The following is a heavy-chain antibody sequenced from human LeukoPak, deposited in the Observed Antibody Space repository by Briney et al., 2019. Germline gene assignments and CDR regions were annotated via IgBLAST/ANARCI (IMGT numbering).Heavy chain of an antibody. J-gene: IGHJ4*02. CDR3: ARMGGYSGYATH. Sequence: PSETLSLTCTVSGGSISSYYWSWIRQPPGKGLEWIGYILYSGTTNSNPSLKSRVTISVDTSKNQISLKLSSVTAADMAVYYCARMGGYSGYATHWGQGTLVTVSS. D-gene: IGHD5-12*01. V-gene: IGHV4-59*08. CDR2: ILYSGTT. CDR1: GGSISSYY.